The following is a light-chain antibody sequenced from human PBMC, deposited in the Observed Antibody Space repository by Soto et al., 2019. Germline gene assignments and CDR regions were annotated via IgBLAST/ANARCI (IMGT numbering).Light chain of an antibody. CDR3: QQYNNWPGT. J-gene: IGKJ1*01. CDR2: RAS. V-gene: IGKV3-15*01. Sequence: PGGRATLSCRASQSVSSNLACYQQKPGQAPRLLIQRASTRATGIPARFSGSGSGTEFTLTISSLQSEDFAVYFCQQYNNWPGTFGQGTKVDIK. CDR1: QSVSSN.